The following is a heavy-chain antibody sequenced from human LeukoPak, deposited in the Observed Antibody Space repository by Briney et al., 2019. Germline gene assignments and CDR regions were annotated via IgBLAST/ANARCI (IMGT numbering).Heavy chain of an antibody. D-gene: IGHD2-2*01. CDR2: IYTSGST. CDR1: GGSISSYY. Sequence: SETLSLTCTVSGGSISSYYWSWIRQPAGKGLEWIGRIYTSGSTNYNPSLKSRVTMSVDTSKNQFSLKLSSVTAADTAVYYCARTHCSSTSCKDAFDIWGQGTMVTVPS. CDR3: ARTHCSSTSCKDAFDI. V-gene: IGHV4-4*07. J-gene: IGHJ3*02.